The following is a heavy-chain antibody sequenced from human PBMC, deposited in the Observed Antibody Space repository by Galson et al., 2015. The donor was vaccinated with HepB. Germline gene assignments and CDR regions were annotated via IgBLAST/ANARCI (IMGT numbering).Heavy chain of an antibody. Sequence: SLRLSCAASGFTFGNAWMNWVRQAPGKGLEWVGRIKSKTDGGTTDYAAPVKGRFTISRDDSKNTLYLQMNSLKTEDTAVYYCTTGATMVRGVIAQAFDYWGQGTLVTVSS. J-gene: IGHJ4*02. D-gene: IGHD3-10*01. CDR1: GFTFGNAW. CDR3: TTGATMVRGVIAQAFDY. CDR2: IKSKTDGGTT. V-gene: IGHV3-15*07.